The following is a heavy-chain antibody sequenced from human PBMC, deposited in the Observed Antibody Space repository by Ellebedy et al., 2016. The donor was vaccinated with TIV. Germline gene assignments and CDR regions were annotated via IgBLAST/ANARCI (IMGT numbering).Heavy chain of an antibody. CDR2: ISGSGGST. CDR1: GFTFSSYA. D-gene: IGHD4-11*01. CDR3: AKGATVTPFDY. V-gene: IGHV3-23*01. Sequence: GESLKISCAASGFTFSSYAMSWVRQAPGKGLEWVSAISGSGGSTYYADSVKGRFTISRDNSKNTLYLQMNSLRAEDTAVYYCAKGATVTPFDYWGQGTLVTVSS. J-gene: IGHJ4*02.